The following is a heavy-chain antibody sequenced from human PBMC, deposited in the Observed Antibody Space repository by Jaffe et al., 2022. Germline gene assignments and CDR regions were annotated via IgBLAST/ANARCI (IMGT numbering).Heavy chain of an antibody. J-gene: IGHJ4*02. CDR2: ISSSSSYI. D-gene: IGHD6-19*01. CDR3: ARDRAVAGPRDSYYFDY. CDR1: GFTFSSYS. V-gene: IGHV3-21*01. Sequence: EVQLVESGGGLVKPGGSLRLSCAASGFTFSSYSMNWVRQAPGKGLEWVSSISSSSSYIYYADSVKGRFTISRDNAKNSLYLQMNSLRAEDTAVYYCARDRAVAGPRDSYYFDYWGQGTLVTVSS.